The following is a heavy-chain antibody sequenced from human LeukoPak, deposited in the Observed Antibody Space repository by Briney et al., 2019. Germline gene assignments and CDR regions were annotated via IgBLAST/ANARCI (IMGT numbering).Heavy chain of an antibody. J-gene: IGHJ3*02. CDR3: ARGRLRHAFDI. CDR1: GYTFTSYD. CDR2: MDPNSGNT. D-gene: IGHD3-16*01. Sequence: ASVKVSCKASGYTFTSYDINWVRQATGQGLEWMGWMDPNSGNTGYAQKFQGRVTMTRNTSISTAYMELRSLRSEDTAVYYCARGRLRHAFDIWGQGTMVTVSS. V-gene: IGHV1-8*01.